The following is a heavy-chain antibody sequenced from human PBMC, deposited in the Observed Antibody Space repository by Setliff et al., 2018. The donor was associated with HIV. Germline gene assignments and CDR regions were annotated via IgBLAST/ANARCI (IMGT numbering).Heavy chain of an antibody. V-gene: IGHV5-51*01. Sequence: GESLKISCKGSGYSFITYWIGWVRQRPGKGLEWMSIMNPDGSNTRYSPSFQGQVTISVDESISTAYLQWSSLKASDTAFYYCARFYGSYDVGGFDIWGQGTKVTVSS. CDR2: MNPDGSNT. CDR1: GYSFITYW. CDR3: ARFYGSYDVGGFDI. J-gene: IGHJ3*02. D-gene: IGHD3-16*01.